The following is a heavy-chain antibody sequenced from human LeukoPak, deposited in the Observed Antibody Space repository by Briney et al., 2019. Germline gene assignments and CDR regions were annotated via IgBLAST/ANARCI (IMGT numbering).Heavy chain of an antibody. D-gene: IGHD5-18*01. Sequence: PSETLSLTCTVSGSSISSSSYYWGWIRQPPGKGLEWIGSIYYSGSTYYNPSLKSRVTISVDTSKNQFSLKLSSVTAADTAVYYCASTWIQLWFFDYWGQGTLVTVSS. CDR3: ASTWIQLWFFDY. CDR1: GSSISSSSYY. CDR2: IYYSGST. J-gene: IGHJ4*02. V-gene: IGHV4-39*01.